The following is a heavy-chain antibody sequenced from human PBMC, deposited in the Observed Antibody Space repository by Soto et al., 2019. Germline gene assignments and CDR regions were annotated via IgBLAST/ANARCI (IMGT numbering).Heavy chain of an antibody. J-gene: IGHJ6*02. D-gene: IGHD5-18*01. CDR3: ARPDAASYHSNHHSYYALDV. V-gene: IGHV1-69*13. Sequence: ASVKVSCKVSGGVFRRYAISWVRQAPGQGREWLGGIVPIFGTTNYAQKFQGRVTSVADESTSTAYMDLSSLRSDDTAVYYCARPDAASYHSNHHSYYALDVWGQGTTVTVSS. CDR1: GGVFRRYA. CDR2: IVPIFGTT.